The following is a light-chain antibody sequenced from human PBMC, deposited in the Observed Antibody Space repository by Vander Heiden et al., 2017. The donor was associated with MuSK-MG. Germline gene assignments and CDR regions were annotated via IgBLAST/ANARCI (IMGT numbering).Light chain of an antibody. CDR3: QQYHNLPS. V-gene: IGKV1-33*01. CDR1: QDISKH. Sequence: DIQMTQSPSSLSASIGDRVTISCQASQDISKHLNWYQQRPGRAPKLLIYDATDLETGVPSRFSGSWSGTYFTVTIDSLQPEDIATYFCQQYHNLPSFGQGTKL. CDR2: DAT. J-gene: IGKJ2*01.